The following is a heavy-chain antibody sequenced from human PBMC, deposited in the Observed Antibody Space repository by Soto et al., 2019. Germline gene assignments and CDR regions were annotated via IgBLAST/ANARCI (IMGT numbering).Heavy chain of an antibody. D-gene: IGHD2-15*01. CDR2: IYYSGST. J-gene: IGHJ4*02. Sequence: SETLSLTCTVSGGSISSGGYYWSWIRQHPGKGLEWIGYIYYSGSTYYNPSLKSRVTISVDTSKNQFSLKLSSVTAADTVVYYCARARVASSCCPFDYWGQGTLVTVSS. CDR3: ARARVASSCCPFDY. CDR1: GGSISSGGYY. V-gene: IGHV4-31*03.